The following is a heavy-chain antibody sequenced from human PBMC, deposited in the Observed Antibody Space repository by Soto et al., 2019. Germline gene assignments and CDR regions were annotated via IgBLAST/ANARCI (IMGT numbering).Heavy chain of an antibody. D-gene: IGHD6-19*01. CDR2: IYYSGST. CDR3: VSHRNYIVVSGSFFDY. CDR1: GGSISSGDYY. Sequence: NPSETLSLTCTVSGGSISSGDYYWSWIRQPPGKGLEWIGYIYYSGSTYYNPSLKSRVTISVDTSKNHFSLKLTSVTAADTAVYFCVSHRNYIVVSGSFFDYWSQGTLVTVSS. V-gene: IGHV4-30-4*01. J-gene: IGHJ4*02.